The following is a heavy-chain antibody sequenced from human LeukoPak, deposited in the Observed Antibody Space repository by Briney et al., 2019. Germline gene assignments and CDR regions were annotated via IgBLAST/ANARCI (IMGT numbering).Heavy chain of an antibody. CDR3: ARCRGGGMIVRRYWYFDL. J-gene: IGHJ2*01. Sequence: ETLSLTCAVYGGSFSGYYWSWVRQAPGKGLEWVSVFYSGGSTYYADSVKGRFTISRDNSKNTLYLQMNSLRAEDTAVYYCARCRGGGMIVRRYWYFDLWGRGTLVTVSS. V-gene: IGHV3-66*01. CDR2: FYSGGST. D-gene: IGHD3-22*01. CDR1: GGSFSGYY.